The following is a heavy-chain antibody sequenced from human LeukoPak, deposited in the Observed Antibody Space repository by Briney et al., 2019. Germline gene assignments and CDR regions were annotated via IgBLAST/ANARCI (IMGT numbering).Heavy chain of an antibody. CDR1: GGSISSYY. Sequence: SETLSLTCTVSGGSISSYYWSWIRQPPGKGLEWIGYIYYSGSTYYNPSLKSRVTISVDTSKNQFSLKLSSVTAADTAVYYCARHYLGYCSSTSCYTFDYWGQGTLVTVSS. CDR3: ARHYLGYCSSTSCYTFDY. D-gene: IGHD2-2*02. J-gene: IGHJ4*02. V-gene: IGHV4-59*04. CDR2: IYYSGST.